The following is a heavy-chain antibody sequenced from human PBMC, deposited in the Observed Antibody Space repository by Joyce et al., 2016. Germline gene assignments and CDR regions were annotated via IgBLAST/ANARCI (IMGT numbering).Heavy chain of an antibody. D-gene: IGHD3-22*01. Sequence: QVQLVQSAAEVKKPGASVRISCEASGYNFTRYAIHWMRQAPGHTFEWMGGSNGGDGNTTSSQKFQGRVIITRETSASTAYMELSSLTSEDTALYYCARAPREVVGATNHWFDPWGQGTLVIVSS. V-gene: IGHV1-3*01. CDR3: ARAPREVVGATNHWFDP. CDR2: SNGGDGNT. CDR1: GYNFTRYA. J-gene: IGHJ5*02.